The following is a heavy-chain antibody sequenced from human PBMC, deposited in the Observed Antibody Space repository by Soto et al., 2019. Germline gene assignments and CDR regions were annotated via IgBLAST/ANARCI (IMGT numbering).Heavy chain of an antibody. Sequence: GGSLRLSCAASGFTFSSHAMSWVRQAPGKGLEWVSTISGSGDSTYFADSVKGRFTISKDNSKNMLYLQMNSLRAEDTAVYYCAKDPNIVLVPGDWFDPWGQGTLVTVYS. CDR1: GFTFSSHA. J-gene: IGHJ5*02. CDR2: ISGSGDST. CDR3: AKDPNIVLVPGDWFDP. V-gene: IGHV3-23*01. D-gene: IGHD2-2*01.